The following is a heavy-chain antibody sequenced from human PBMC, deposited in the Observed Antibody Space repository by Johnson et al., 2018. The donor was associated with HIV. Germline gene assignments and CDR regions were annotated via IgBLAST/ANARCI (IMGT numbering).Heavy chain of an antibody. Sequence: VQLVESGGGLVQPGGSLRLSCAASGFTVSSNYMSWVRQAPVKGLEWVSVIYSGGSTYYADAVKGRFTISRDNSKNTLYLQMNSLRAEDTAVYYCASSAGGSFFWDAFDIWGQGTMVTVSS. CDR2: IYSGGST. CDR3: ASSAGGSFFWDAFDI. V-gene: IGHV3-66*01. CDR1: GFTVSSNY. J-gene: IGHJ3*02. D-gene: IGHD1-26*01.